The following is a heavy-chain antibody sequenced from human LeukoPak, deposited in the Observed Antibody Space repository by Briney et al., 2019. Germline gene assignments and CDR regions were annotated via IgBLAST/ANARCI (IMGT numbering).Heavy chain of an antibody. V-gene: IGHV3-7*01. J-gene: IGHJ6*03. Sequence: GVSLRLSCAASGFTFTTYRMSWVRQAPGKGLEWVANIKQDGSEKHYVDSVKGRFTISRDNAKNSLYLQMSSLRAEDTAVYYCTRVEETATTAAIIRKYSYYYYYMDVWGKGNTVTVSS. CDR2: IKQDGSEK. CDR3: TRVEETATTAAIIRKYSYYYYYMDV. D-gene: IGHD4-11*01. CDR1: GFTFTTYR.